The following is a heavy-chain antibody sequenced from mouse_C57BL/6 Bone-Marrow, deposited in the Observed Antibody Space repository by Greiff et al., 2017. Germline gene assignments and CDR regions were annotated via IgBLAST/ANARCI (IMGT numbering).Heavy chain of an antibody. D-gene: IGHD2-4*01. CDR1: GFTFSDYG. V-gene: IGHV5-17*01. CDR2: ISTGSSTI. CDR3: ARKGLRRYAMDY. J-gene: IGHJ4*01. Sequence: EVKVVESGGGLVKPGGSLKLSCAASGFTFSDYGMHWVRQAPEKGLEWVSYISTGSSTIYYADKVKGRFTISRDNAKNTLFQQMTSLRCEVTAMYYCARKGLRRYAMDYWGQGTSVTVSS.